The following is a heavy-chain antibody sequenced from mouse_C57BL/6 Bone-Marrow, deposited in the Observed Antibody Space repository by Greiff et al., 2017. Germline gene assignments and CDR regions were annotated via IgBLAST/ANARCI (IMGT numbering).Heavy chain of an antibody. D-gene: IGHD4-1*01. CDR2: IDPENGDT. CDR1: GFNIKDDY. Sequence: VQLQQSGAELVRPGASVKLSCTASGFNIKDDYMHWVKQRPEQGLEWIGWIDPENGDTEYASKFQGKAPITADTSSNTAYLQLSSLTSEDTAVYYCTTTWDDYWGQGTTLTVSS. CDR3: TTTWDDY. V-gene: IGHV14-4*01. J-gene: IGHJ2*01.